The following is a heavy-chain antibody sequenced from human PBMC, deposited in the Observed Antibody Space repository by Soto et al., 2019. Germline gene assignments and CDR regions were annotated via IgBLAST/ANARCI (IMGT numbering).Heavy chain of an antibody. CDR1: GFTFNSYA. D-gene: IGHD2-2*01. V-gene: IGHV3-23*01. CDR3: AKDLVVVPAALGAFDI. J-gene: IGHJ3*02. CDR2: IGGSGGNT. Sequence: GGSLRLSCAASGFTFNSYAMNWVRQAPGKGLEWVSGIGGSGGNTYYADSVKGRFTISRDNSKNTLYLQMNSLRAEDTAVYCCAKDLVVVPAALGAFDIWGQGTMVTVSS.